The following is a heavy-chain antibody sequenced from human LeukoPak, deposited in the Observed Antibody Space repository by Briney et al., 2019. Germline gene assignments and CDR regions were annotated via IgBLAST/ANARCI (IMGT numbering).Heavy chain of an antibody. Sequence: GGSLRLSCAVSGLTFSSSWMDWVRQAPGKGLEWVASINPDGNKKYSADSVKGRFTISRDNAENSLYLQMDSLRVEDTAFYYCARDLAYSRLDYWGQGMLVTVSS. CDR3: ARDLAYSRLDY. J-gene: IGHJ4*02. V-gene: IGHV3-7*01. CDR1: GLTFSSSW. CDR2: INPDGNKK. D-gene: IGHD5-18*01.